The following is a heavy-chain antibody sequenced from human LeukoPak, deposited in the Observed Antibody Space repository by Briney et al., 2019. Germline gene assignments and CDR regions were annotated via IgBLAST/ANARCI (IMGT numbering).Heavy chain of an antibody. CDR1: GDSVSSNGAT. J-gene: IGHJ6*03. Sequence: SQTLSLTCAISGDSVSSNGATWNWLRQSPSRGLEWLGRTYYRTKWYDEYALSVKSRISINPDTSKNHFSLHLNSVTPEDTAVYYCARVTTYSYYFYMDVWGKGTTVTVSS. CDR3: ARVTTYSYYFYMDV. CDR2: TYYRTKWYD. V-gene: IGHV6-1*01. D-gene: IGHD1-1*01.